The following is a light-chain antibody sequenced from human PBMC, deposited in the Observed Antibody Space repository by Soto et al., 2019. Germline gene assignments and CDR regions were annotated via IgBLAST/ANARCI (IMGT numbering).Light chain of an antibody. CDR2: DAS. CDR1: QTISRW. Sequence: DIRLTQTPRTISRSXGDHVTITCRASQTISRWLAWYQQKPGRAPKLLIYDASTLESGVPSRFSGSGSETEFTLTISRLQPDDFATYFCHSRAFGQGTRLEIK. V-gene: IGKV1-5*01. CDR3: HSRA. J-gene: IGKJ5*01.